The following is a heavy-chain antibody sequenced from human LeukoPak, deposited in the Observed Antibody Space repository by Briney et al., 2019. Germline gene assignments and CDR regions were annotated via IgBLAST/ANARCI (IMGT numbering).Heavy chain of an antibody. J-gene: IGHJ4*02. Sequence: RRSLRLSCAASGFTVSSYAMHWVRQAPGKGLEWVAVISYDGSNKYYADSVKGRFTISRDNSKNTLYLQMNSLRAEDTAVYYCAREYSSGSFDYWGQGTLVTVSS. V-gene: IGHV3-30*04. CDR2: ISYDGSNK. CDR3: AREYSSGSFDY. D-gene: IGHD6-19*01. CDR1: GFTVSSYA.